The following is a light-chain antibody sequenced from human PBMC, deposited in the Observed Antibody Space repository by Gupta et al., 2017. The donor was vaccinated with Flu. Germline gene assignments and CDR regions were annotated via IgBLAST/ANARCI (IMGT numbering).Light chain of an antibody. CDR3: TRYDYWPWT. J-gene: IGKJ1*01. V-gene: IGKV3-15*01. Sequence: PATLSVTPGDRATLSCRTRQSVSFNLAWYQQKPGQAPRLVIYGASTRATGVPARFSGSGSQTEFTLTISSLQSEDFAVYYCTRYDYWPWTFGQGTKVEIK. CDR1: QSVSFN. CDR2: GAS.